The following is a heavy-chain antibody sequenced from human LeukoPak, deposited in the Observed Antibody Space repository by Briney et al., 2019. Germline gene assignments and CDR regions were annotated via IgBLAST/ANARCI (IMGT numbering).Heavy chain of an antibody. Sequence: AGSLSLSCAAAGFTISSYTMNWVRQAPGKGLEWVSSISSSSSYISYADSVRGRFTIFRDNAKNSLYLQMNSLRAEDTAMYYCSREINIDYWGQGTLVTVSS. CDR2: ISSSSSYI. D-gene: IGHD3-16*01. CDR3: SREINIDY. V-gene: IGHV3-21*01. J-gene: IGHJ4*02. CDR1: GFTISSYT.